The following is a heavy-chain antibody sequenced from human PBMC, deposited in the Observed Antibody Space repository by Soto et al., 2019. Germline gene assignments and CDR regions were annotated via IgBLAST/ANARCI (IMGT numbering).Heavy chain of an antibody. CDR3: ARSPEDYYDSSAPWGAYYYGMDV. CDR1: GFTFSSYG. V-gene: IGHV3-33*01. CDR2: IWYDGSNK. D-gene: IGHD3-22*01. Sequence: GGSLRLSCAASGFTFSSYGMHWVRQAPGKGLEWVAVIWYDGSNKYYADSVKGRFTISRDNSKNTLYLQMNSLRAEDTAVYYCARSPEDYYDSSAPWGAYYYGMDVWGQGTTVTGSS. J-gene: IGHJ6*02.